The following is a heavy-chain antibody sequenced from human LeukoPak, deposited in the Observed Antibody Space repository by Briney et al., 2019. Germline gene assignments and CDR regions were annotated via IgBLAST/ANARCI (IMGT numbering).Heavy chain of an antibody. CDR2: ISGSGGST. CDR1: GFTFSSYA. CDR3: AKDRESSGWQGYWFDP. Sequence: PGGSLRLSCAASGFTFSSYAMSWVRQAPGKGLEWVSAISGSGGSTYYADSVKGRFTISRDNSKNTLYLQMNSLRAEDTAVYYCAKDRESSGWQGYWFDPWDQGTLVTVSS. J-gene: IGHJ5*02. V-gene: IGHV3-23*01. D-gene: IGHD6-19*01.